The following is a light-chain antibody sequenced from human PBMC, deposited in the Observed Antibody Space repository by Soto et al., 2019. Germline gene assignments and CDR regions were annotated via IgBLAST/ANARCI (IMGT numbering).Light chain of an antibody. Sequence: EIVLTQSPGTLSLSPGERATLSCRASQSVSSSYLAWYQQKPGQAPRLLIYGASRRATGIPDRFSGSGSGTDFTLTISRLEPEDFAVYYCQQYGSSPPGTFGQGTKVDIK. CDR3: QQYGSSPPGT. J-gene: IGKJ1*01. CDR1: QSVSSSY. V-gene: IGKV3-20*01. CDR2: GAS.